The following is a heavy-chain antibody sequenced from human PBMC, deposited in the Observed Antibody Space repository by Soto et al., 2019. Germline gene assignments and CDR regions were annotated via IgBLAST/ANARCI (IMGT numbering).Heavy chain of an antibody. V-gene: IGHV4-30-2*01. CDR3: ARGHWVGTTTVPFDS. CDR2: IFHSGTT. CDR1: GGSISSGAYS. D-gene: IGHD1-26*01. Sequence: PSETLSLTCAVSGGSISSGAYSWSWIRQPPGKGLEWIGCIFHSGTTYYNPSLKSRVTISVDRSKDQFSLKLSSVTAADTALYYCARGHWVGTTTVPFDSWGQGTLVTVSS. J-gene: IGHJ4*02.